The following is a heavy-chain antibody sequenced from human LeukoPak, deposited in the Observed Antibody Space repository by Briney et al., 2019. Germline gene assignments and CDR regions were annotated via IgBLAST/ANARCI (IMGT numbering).Heavy chain of an antibody. CDR2: ISSSGSAI. CDR3: ARAGQQLAFDS. Sequence: PGGSLRLSCVASGFTFSTYEMSWVRQAPGKGLEWVSHISSSGSAIYYADSVKGRFTISRDNARKSLYLQMNSLRAEDTAVYYCARAGQQLAFDSWGQGTLVTVSS. D-gene: IGHD6-13*01. V-gene: IGHV3-48*03. J-gene: IGHJ4*02. CDR1: GFTFSTYE.